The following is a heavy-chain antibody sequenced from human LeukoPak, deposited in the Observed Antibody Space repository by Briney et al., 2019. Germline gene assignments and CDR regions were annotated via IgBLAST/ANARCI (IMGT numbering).Heavy chain of an antibody. CDR2: ISSGTGSYI. D-gene: IGHD6-6*01. CDR1: GFTFSSYS. Sequence: GGSLRLSCGASGFTFSSYSMNWVRQAPGKGLEWVSTISSGTGSYIYYADSVRGRFTISRDNAKNSLYLQMNSLRAEDTAVYYCARCSGVFGSSDYWGQGTLVTVSS. V-gene: IGHV3-21*01. CDR3: ARCSGVFGSSDY. J-gene: IGHJ4*02.